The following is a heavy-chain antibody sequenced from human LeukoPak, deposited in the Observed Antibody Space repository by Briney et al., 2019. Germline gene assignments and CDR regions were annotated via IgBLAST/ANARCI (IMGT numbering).Heavy chain of an antibody. CDR2: TYYRSKWNI. V-gene: IGHV6-1*01. D-gene: IGHD1-7*01. CDR1: GDSLSSNSVA. J-gene: IGHJ4*02. CDR3: AXTNSXYIDY. Sequence: SQTLSLTCAISGDSLSSNSVAWNWIRQSPSGGLEWLGRTYYRSKWNIHYAVSLKSRITINPDTSNNQFSLQLNSVTPENTGGXXXAXTNSXYIDYWDQGTLVTVSS.